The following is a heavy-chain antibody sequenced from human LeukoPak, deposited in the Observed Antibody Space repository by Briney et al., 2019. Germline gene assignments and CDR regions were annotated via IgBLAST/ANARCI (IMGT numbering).Heavy chain of an antibody. V-gene: IGHV1-8*01. Sequence: ASVKVSCKASGYTFTSYDINWVRRAPGQGLEWMGWMNPNSGNTGYPQSFQGRVTVTRNTSISTVYMELSGLRSEETAVYYCARGGGDKYDSSGYHYYYYGMDVWGQGTTVTDSS. CDR2: MNPNSGNT. CDR1: GYTFTSYD. D-gene: IGHD3-22*01. J-gene: IGHJ6*02. CDR3: ARGGGDKYDSSGYHYYYYGMDV.